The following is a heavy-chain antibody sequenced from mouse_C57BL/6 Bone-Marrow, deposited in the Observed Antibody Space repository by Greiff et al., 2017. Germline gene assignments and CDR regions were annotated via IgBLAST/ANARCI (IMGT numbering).Heavy chain of an antibody. J-gene: IGHJ1*03. CDR1: GFTFSDYG. D-gene: IGHD1-1*01. V-gene: IGHV5-17*01. CDR3: ARTVVAKDWYFDV. CDR2: ISSGSSTI. Sequence: EVHLVESGGGLVKPGGSLKLSCAASGFTFSDYGMHWVRQAPEKGLEWVEYISSGSSTIYYADTVKGRFTISRDNAKNTLFLQMTSLRSEDTAMYYCARTVVAKDWYFDVWGTGTTVTVSS.